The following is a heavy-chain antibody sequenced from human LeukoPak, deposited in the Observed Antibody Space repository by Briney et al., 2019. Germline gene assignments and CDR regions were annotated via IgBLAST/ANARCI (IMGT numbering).Heavy chain of an antibody. CDR2: MNPNSGNT. J-gene: IGHJ4*02. CDR1: GYTFTSYG. D-gene: IGHD6-13*01. CDR3: ARGQIAAAGPLDY. Sequence: ASVKVSCKASGYTFTSYGISWVRQATGQGLEWMGWMNPNSGNTGYAQKFQGRVTMTRNTSISTAYMELSSLRSEDTAVYYCARGQIAAAGPLDYWGQGTLVTVSS. V-gene: IGHV1-8*02.